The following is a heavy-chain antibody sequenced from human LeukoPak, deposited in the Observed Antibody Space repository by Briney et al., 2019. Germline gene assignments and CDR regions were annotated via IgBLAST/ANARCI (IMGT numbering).Heavy chain of an antibody. V-gene: IGHV3-23*01. J-gene: IGHJ4*02. CDR3: AKDMDYGGNSGAFDY. Sequence: PGGSLRLSCAASGFTFSSYAMSWVRQAPGKGLEWVSAISGSGGSTYYADSVKGRFTISRDNSKNTLYLRMNSLRAEDTAVYYCAKDMDYGGNSGAFDYWGQGTLVTVSS. CDR2: ISGSGGST. D-gene: IGHD4-23*01. CDR1: GFTFSSYA.